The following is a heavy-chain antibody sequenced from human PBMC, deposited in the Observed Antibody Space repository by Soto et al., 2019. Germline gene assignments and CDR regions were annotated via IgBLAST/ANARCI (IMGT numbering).Heavy chain of an antibody. CDR2: IYHSGST. D-gene: IGHD6-13*01. CDR1: GGSISSGGYS. CDR3: ARVIAAADSISVWFDP. J-gene: IGHJ5*02. V-gene: IGHV4-30-2*01. Sequence: QLQLQESGSGLVKPSQTLSLTCAVSGGSISSGGYSWSWIRQPPGKGLEWIGYIYHSGSTYYNPSLKSRVTILVDRSKNQFSLKLSSVTAADTAVYYCARVIAAADSISVWFDPWGQGTLDTVSS.